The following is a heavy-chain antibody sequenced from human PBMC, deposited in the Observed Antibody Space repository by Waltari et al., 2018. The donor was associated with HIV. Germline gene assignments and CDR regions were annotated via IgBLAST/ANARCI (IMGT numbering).Heavy chain of an antibody. CDR1: GASVSTSSSY. Sequence: QLQLQQSGPGLVRPSETLFLTCSVSGASVSTSSSYWGWIRQSPGKGLEWIASVNPNVKPYKLPSVNHRATVSVYTSNNQFSLRLTSVTAADTAVYYCTRHPAGFTSGWFLAGYFTSWGQGTQVVVSS. CDR3: TRHPAGFTSGWFLAGYFTS. D-gene: IGHD2-15*01. CDR2: VNPNVKP. V-gene: IGHV4-39*01. J-gene: IGHJ1*01.